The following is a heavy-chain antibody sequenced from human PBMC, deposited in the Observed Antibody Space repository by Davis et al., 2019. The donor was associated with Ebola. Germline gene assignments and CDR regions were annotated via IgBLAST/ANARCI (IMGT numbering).Heavy chain of an antibody. D-gene: IGHD6-13*01. CDR3: ARDRGSSWYNWFDP. CDR1: GGSISSYY. V-gene: IGHV4-59*01. J-gene: IGHJ5*02. Sequence: MPSETLSLTCTAPGGSISSYYWSWIRQPPGKGLEWIGYIYYSGSTNYNPSLKSRVTISVDTSKNQFSLKLSSVTAADTAVYYCARDRGSSWYNWFDPWGQGTLVTVSS. CDR2: IYYSGST.